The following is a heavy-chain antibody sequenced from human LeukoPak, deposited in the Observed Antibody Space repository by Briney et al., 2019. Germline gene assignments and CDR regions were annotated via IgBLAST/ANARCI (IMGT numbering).Heavy chain of an antibody. CDR2: IYSGGGT. V-gene: IGHV3-66*01. CDR1: GFSVSTNY. CDR3: ASTDTALVSSLNY. D-gene: IGHD5-18*01. J-gene: IGHJ4*02. Sequence: PGGSLRLSCAASGFSVSTNYMNWVRQAPGKGLEWVSVIYSGGGTYYADSMKGRFTISRDNSKNTLYLQMNSLRAEDTAVYYCASTDTALVSSLNYWGQGTLVTVSS.